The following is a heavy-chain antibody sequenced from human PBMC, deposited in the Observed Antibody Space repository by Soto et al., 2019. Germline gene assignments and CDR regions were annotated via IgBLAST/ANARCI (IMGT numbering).Heavy chain of an antibody. V-gene: IGHV1-46*01. CDR3: ARDHRPPSIAVAGTRGWFDP. Sequence: ASVKVSCKASGYTFTSYYMHWVRQAPGQGLEWMGIINPSGGSTSYAQKFQGRVTMTRDTSTSTVYMELSSLRSEDTAVYYCARDHRPPSIAVAGTRGWFDPWGQGTLVTSP. CDR1: GYTFTSYY. CDR2: INPSGGST. D-gene: IGHD6-19*01. J-gene: IGHJ5*02.